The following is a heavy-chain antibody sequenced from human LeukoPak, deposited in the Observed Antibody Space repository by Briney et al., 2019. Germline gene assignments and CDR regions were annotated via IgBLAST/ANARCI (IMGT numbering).Heavy chain of an antibody. CDR2: IIGSGSST. CDR1: GFTFSSYA. J-gene: IGHJ4*02. D-gene: IGHD6-13*01. V-gene: IGHV3-23*01. Sequence: PGGSLRLSCAASGFTFSSYAMSWVRQAPGKGLEWVSAIIGSGSSTYYADSVKGRFTISRDNSKNTLFLQMNSLRAEDTAVYYCAKDRAQQLVLDSWGQATLVTVSS. CDR3: AKDRAQQLVLDS.